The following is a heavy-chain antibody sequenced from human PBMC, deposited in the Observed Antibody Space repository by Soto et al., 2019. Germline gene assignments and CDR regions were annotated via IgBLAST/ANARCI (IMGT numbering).Heavy chain of an antibody. CDR1: GGSISSSNW. CDR2: IYHSGST. J-gene: IGHJ5*02. Sequence: QVQLQESGPGLVKPSGTLSLTCAVSGGSISSSNWWSWVRQPPGKGLEWIGEIYHSGSTNYNPSLQRRVPISVDKSKNQFSLKLIAVTAADTAVYYCARVPYDFWSGYYIGNWFDPWGQGNLVTVSS. CDR3: ARVPYDFWSGYYIGNWFDP. D-gene: IGHD3-3*01. V-gene: IGHV4-4*02.